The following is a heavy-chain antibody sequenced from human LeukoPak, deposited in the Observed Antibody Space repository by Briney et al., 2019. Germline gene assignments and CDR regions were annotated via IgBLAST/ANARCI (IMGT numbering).Heavy chain of an antibody. D-gene: IGHD5-24*01. CDR2: IYYRGST. CDR3: ASYTPVREGYKWFDC. Sequence: SQTLSLTCTVSGGSISSGGYYWSWIRQHPGKGLEWIGHIYYRGSTYYNPSLKSRVTISVDPSKNQFSLKLSSVTAVDTAVYYCASYTPVREGYKWFDCGGQGTLVTVSS. CDR1: GGSISSGGYY. V-gene: IGHV4-31*03. J-gene: IGHJ4*02.